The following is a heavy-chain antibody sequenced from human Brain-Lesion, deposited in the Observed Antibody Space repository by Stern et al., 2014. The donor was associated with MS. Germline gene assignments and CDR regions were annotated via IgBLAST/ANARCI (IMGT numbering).Heavy chain of an antibody. Sequence: EVQLVQSGGGLVQPGGSRRLSGEASGSTFSNYWRHWARKAPGKGLVWVSRVNNDGRRTSYADSVKGRFTMSRDNAKNTLYLQMNSLRVEDTAIYYCARGERWFDSWGQGTLVTVSS. CDR3: ARGERWFDS. V-gene: IGHV3-74*02. D-gene: IGHD3-10*01. CDR2: VNNDGRRT. J-gene: IGHJ5*01. CDR1: GSTFSNYW.